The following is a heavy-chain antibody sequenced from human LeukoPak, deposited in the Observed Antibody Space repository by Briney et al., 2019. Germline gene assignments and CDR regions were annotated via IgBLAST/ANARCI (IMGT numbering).Heavy chain of an antibody. V-gene: IGHV3-11*01. CDR2: IGSSGSTI. CDR1: GFTFSDYY. CDR3: ARGRNLEDGDLDY. Sequence: PGGSLGLSCAASGFTFSDYYMSWIRQAPGKGLEWVSYIGSSGSTIYYADSVKGRFTISRDNAKNSLYLQMNSLRAEDTALYYCARGRNLEDGDLDYWGQGTLVTVSS. J-gene: IGHJ4*02. D-gene: IGHD1-7*01.